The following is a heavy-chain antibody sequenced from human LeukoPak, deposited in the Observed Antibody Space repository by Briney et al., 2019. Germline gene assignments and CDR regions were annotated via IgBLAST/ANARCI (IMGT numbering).Heavy chain of an antibody. V-gene: IGHV4-59*01. D-gene: IGHD3-3*01. J-gene: IGHJ5*02. CDR1: GGSISGYY. CDR2: IFYSGST. Sequence: PSETLSLTCTVSGGSISGYYWSWIRQPPGKGLEWIGYIFYSGSTNYNPSLKSRVTISVDTSKNQFSLKLSSVTAADTAVYYCARGSRFLDPTGGWFDPWGQGTLVTVSS. CDR3: ARGSRFLDPTGGWFDP.